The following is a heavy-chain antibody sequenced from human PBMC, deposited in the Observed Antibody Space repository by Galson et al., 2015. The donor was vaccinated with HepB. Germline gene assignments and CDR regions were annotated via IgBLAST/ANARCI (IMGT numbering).Heavy chain of an antibody. CDR1: GYTFTGYY. D-gene: IGHD1-26*01. CDR2: INPNSGGT. Sequence: SVKVSCKASGYTFTGYYMHWVRQAPGQGLEWMGWINPNSGGTNYAQKFQGWVTMTRDTSISTAYMELSRLRSDDTAVYYCAREGIVGATTGSSPHYYGMDVWGQGTTVTVSS. V-gene: IGHV1-2*04. J-gene: IGHJ6*02. CDR3: AREGIVGATTGSSPHYYGMDV.